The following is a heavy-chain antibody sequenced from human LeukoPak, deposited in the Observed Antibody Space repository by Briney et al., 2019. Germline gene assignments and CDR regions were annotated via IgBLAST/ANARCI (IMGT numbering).Heavy chain of an antibody. CDR3: ARESITAGAPDP. V-gene: IGHV1-69*13. CDR1: GGTFSTYA. D-gene: IGHD1-26*01. CDR2: ITPMYGTT. Sequence: SVKVSCKASGGTFSTYAISWVRQAPGQGLEWMGGITPMYGTTNYAQKFQGRITITADEYMTTAYMELSSLRSEDAAVYYCARESITAGAPDPWGQGTLVTVSS. J-gene: IGHJ5*02.